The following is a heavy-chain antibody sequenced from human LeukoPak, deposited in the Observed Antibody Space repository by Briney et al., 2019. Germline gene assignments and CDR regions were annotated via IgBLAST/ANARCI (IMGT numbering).Heavy chain of an antibody. D-gene: IGHD3-9*01. CDR1: GFTFSSYG. J-gene: IGHJ4*02. CDR3: AIANYDILTGYYYLDY. Sequence: PGRSLRLSCAASGFTFSSYGMHWVRQAPGKGLEWVAVISYDGSNKYYADSVKGRFTISRDNSKNTLYLQMNSLRAEDTAVYYCAIANYDILTGYYYLDYWGQGTLVTVSS. V-gene: IGHV3-30*03. CDR2: ISYDGSNK.